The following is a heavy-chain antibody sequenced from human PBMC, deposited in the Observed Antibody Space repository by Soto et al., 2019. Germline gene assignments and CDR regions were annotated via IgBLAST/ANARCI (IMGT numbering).Heavy chain of an antibody. V-gene: IGHV3-33*01. D-gene: IGHD1-26*01. J-gene: IGHJ6*02. CDR2: IWYDGSNK. Sequence: QVQLVESGGGVVQPGRSLRLSCAASGFTFSSYGMHWVRQAPGKGLEWVAVIWYDGSNKYYADSVKGRFTISRDNSKNMLYRQMNSLRAEDTAVYYCARDGIGGMDVWGQGTTVTVSS. CDR3: ARDGIGGMDV. CDR1: GFTFSSYG.